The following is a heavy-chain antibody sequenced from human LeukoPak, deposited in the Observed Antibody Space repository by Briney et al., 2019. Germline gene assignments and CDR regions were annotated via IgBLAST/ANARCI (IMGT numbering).Heavy chain of an antibody. CDR3: GRDWGWPRGAFDI. CDR2: IWCEGSNT. J-gene: IGHJ3*02. Sequence: GGSLRLSRAASGFTLSSYGMHWGRQAPSTGLEWVALIWCEGSNTDHADSVKGRFIISRDNSKNTLSLQMNSLRAEDTAVYYCGRDWGWPRGAFDIGGEGTMVTVSS. V-gene: IGHV3-33*01. CDR1: GFTLSSYG. D-gene: IGHD3-16*01.